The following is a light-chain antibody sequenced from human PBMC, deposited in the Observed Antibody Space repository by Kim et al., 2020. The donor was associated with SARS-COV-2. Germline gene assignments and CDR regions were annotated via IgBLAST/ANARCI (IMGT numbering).Light chain of an antibody. J-gene: IGKJ2*01. CDR3: QHYSRFPYT. Sequence: SASVGDRVTLTCRASENIGTWLAWYQQKPGRPPSLLIYLASTLESGVPSRFSGTGSGTEFSLSITSLQPDDFATYYCQHYSRFPYTFGQGTKLEI. CDR2: LAS. V-gene: IGKV1-5*03. CDR1: ENIGTW.